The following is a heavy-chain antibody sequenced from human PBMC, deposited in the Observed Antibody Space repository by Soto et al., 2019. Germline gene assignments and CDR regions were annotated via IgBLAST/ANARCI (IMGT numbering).Heavy chain of an antibody. CDR3: AREGSGSIAVAGTFDY. J-gene: IGHJ4*02. CDR2: IYYSGST. Sequence: SETLSLTCTVSGGSISSGGYYWSWIRQHPGKGLEWIGYIYYSGSTNYNPSLKSRVTISVDTSKNQFSLKLSSVTAADTAVYYCAREGSGSIAVAGTFDYWGQGTLVTVSS. CDR1: GGSISSGGYY. D-gene: IGHD6-19*01. V-gene: IGHV4-61*08.